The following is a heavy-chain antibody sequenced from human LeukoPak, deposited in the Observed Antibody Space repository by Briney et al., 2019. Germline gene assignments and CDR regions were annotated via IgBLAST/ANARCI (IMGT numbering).Heavy chain of an antibody. Sequence: GGSLTLSCAASGFTFSSYGMSWVRQAPGKGLEWVSRIITSSDRTYYAASVKGRFTISRDNSKNTLYLQMNSLRAEDTAIYYCAKGQRYNWDDDAVYMWGQGTMVIVSS. CDR2: IITSSDRT. CDR3: AKGQRYNWDDDAVYM. J-gene: IGHJ3*02. V-gene: IGHV3-23*01. D-gene: IGHD1-20*01. CDR1: GFTFSSYG.